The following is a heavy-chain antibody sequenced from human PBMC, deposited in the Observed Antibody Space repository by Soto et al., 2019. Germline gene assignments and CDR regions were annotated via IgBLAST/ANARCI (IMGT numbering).Heavy chain of an antibody. V-gene: IGHV3-23*01. D-gene: IGHD6-19*01. CDR2: ISGSGGST. J-gene: IGHJ4*02. Sequence: GGSLRLSCAASGFTFSSYAMSWVRQAPGKGLEWVSAISGSGGSTYYADSVKGRFTISRDNSKNTLYLQMNSLRAEDTAVYYCSSPTVAGTYQSPGDWGQGTRVTVSS. CDR1: GFTFSSYA. CDR3: SSPTVAGTYQSPGD.